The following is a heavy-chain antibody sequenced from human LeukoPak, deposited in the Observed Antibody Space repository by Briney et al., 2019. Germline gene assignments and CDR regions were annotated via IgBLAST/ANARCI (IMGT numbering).Heavy chain of an antibody. D-gene: IGHD5-18*01. J-gene: IGHJ4*02. CDR2: ISGRGDTT. CDR3: AKELNSYGFSDY. V-gene: IGHV3-23*01. CDR1: GFTLSTYS. Sequence: PGGSLRLSCAASGFTLSTYSMSWVRQAPGKGLDWVSAISGRGDTTYYADSVQGRFTISRDNSKNTLYLQMNSLRAEDTAVYYCAKELNSYGFSDYWGQGTLVTVSS.